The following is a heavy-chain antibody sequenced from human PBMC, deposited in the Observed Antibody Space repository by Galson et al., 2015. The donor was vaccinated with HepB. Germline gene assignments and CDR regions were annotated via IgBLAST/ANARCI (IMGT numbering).Heavy chain of an antibody. V-gene: IGHV7-4-1*02. Sequence: SVKVSCKASGYTFTSYAMNWVRQAPRQGLEWMGWINTDTGNPTYAQGFTGRFVFSLDTSVSTAYLQISSLKAEDTAVYYCARDLPVGATTFDYWGQGTLVTVSS. CDR2: INTDTGNP. J-gene: IGHJ4*02. CDR1: GYTFTSYA. CDR3: ARDLPVGATTFDY. D-gene: IGHD1-26*01.